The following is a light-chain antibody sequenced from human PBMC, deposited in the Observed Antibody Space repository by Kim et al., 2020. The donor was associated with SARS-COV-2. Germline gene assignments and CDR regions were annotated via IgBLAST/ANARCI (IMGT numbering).Light chain of an antibody. Sequence: SSVGDTVTITCRASQGISNYLAWYQQKPGKVPKVLIFGASALQSGVPSRFSVSGSVTDFTLTISSLQPEDVATYYCQKYNGAPWTFGQGTKVDIK. CDR2: GAS. V-gene: IGKV1-27*01. CDR3: QKYNGAPWT. CDR1: QGISNY. J-gene: IGKJ1*01.